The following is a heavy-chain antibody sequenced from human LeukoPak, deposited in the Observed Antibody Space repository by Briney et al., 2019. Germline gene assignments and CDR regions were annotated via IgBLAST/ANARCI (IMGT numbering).Heavy chain of an antibody. CDR2: MNPNSGNT. Sequence: ASVKVSCKASGYTFTSYDINWVRQATGQGLEWMGWMNPNSGNTGYAQKFQGRVTMTRNTSISTAYMELSSLRSEDTAVYYCARGVTMVRGVRGYYYYYMDVWGKGTTVTVSS. D-gene: IGHD3-10*01. CDR1: GYTFTSYD. J-gene: IGHJ6*03. V-gene: IGHV1-8*01. CDR3: ARGVTMVRGVRGYYYYYMDV.